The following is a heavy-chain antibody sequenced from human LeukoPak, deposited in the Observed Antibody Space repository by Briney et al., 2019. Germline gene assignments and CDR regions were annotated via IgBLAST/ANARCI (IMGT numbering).Heavy chain of an antibody. CDR1: GGSFSGYY. D-gene: IGHD2-2*02. CDR3: AGGYCSSTSCYTRLLGNWFDP. J-gene: IGHJ5*02. CDR2: INHSGST. Sequence: SETLSLTCAVYGGSFSGYYWSWIRQPPGKGLGWIGEINHSGSTNYNPSLKSRVTISVDTSKNQFSLKLSSVTAADTAVYYCAGGYCSSTSCYTRLLGNWFDPWGQGTLVTVSS. V-gene: IGHV4-34*01.